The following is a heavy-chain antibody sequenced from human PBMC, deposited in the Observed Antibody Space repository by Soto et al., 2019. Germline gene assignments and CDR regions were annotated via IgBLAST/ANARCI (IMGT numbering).Heavy chain of an antibody. V-gene: IGHV3-23*01. J-gene: IGHJ6*02. CDR2: ISGSGGST. CDR1: GFTFSSYA. Sequence: GGSLRLSCAASGFTFSSYAMSWVRQAPGKGLEWVSAISGSGGSTYYADSVKGRFTISRDNSKNTLYLQMNSLRAEDTAVYYCAKVLTEYCSGGSCDYYYYGMDVWGQGTTVTVSS. CDR3: AKVLTEYCSGGSCDYYYYGMDV. D-gene: IGHD2-15*01.